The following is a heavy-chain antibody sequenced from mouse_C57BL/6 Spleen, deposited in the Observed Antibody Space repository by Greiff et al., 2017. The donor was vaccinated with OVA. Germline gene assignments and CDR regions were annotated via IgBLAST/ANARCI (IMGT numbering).Heavy chain of an antibody. V-gene: IGHV3-6*01. D-gene: IGHD3-1*01. CDR1: GYSITSGYY. CDR3: ARDASGWYFDV. Sequence: EVQRVESGPGLVKPSQSLSLTCSVTGYSITSGYYWNWIRQFPGNKLEWMGYISYDGSNNYNPSLKNRISITRDTSKNQFFLKLNSVTTEDTATYYCARDASGWYFDVWGTGTTVTVSS. J-gene: IGHJ1*03. CDR2: ISYDGSN.